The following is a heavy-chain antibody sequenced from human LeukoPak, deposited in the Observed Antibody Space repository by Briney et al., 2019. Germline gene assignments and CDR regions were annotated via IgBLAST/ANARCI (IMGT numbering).Heavy chain of an antibody. CDR3: AKATWYSSGWVDY. CDR1: GFTFSSYA. Sequence: HPGGSLRLSCAASGFTFSSYAMYWVRQAPGKGLEWVSAISGSGGSTYYADSVKGRFTISRDNCTNTLYVQMNSLRAEDTAVYYCAKATWYSSGWVDYWGQGTLVTVSS. D-gene: IGHD6-19*01. CDR2: ISGSGGST. J-gene: IGHJ4*02. V-gene: IGHV3-23*01.